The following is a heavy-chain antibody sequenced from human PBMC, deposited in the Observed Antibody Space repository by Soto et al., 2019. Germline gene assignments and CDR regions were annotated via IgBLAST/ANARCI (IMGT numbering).Heavy chain of an antibody. J-gene: IGHJ4*02. Sequence: QVQLVESGGGVVQPGRSLRLSCAASGFTFSSYGMHWVRQAPGKGLEWVAVIAYDGSNKYYADSVKGRFTISRDNSKNPLYLQMNSLRAEDTAVYYCAKDLSVWYGSGSYATLFDYWGQGTLVTVSS. D-gene: IGHD3-10*01. V-gene: IGHV3-30*18. CDR2: IAYDGSNK. CDR1: GFTFSSYG. CDR3: AKDLSVWYGSGSYATLFDY.